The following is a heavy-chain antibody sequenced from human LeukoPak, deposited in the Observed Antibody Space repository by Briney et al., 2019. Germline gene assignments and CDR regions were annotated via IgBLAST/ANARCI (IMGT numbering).Heavy chain of an antibody. D-gene: IGHD3-22*01. V-gene: IGHV3-23*01. CDR1: GFTFSSYA. CDR2: ISGSGGST. J-gene: IGHJ4*02. CDR3: AKDRRRTYYYGSSAPFDY. Sequence: GGSLRLSCAASGFTFSSYAMSWVRQAPGKGLEWVSAISGSGGSTYYADSVKGRFTISRDNSKNTLYLQMNSLRAEDTAVYYCAKDRRRTYYYGSSAPFDYWGQGTLVTVSS.